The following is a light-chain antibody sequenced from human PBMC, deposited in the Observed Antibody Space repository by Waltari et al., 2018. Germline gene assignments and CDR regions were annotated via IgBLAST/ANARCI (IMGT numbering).Light chain of an antibody. CDR2: DVR. CDR3: CSYAGSYTV. Sequence: QSALTQPRSVSGSPGQSVTLSCTGPSSYVGGYNYVSLYQQHPGKAPKLMIYDVRKRPSGVPDRFSGSKSGNTASLTVSGLQTEDEADYYCCSYAGSYTVFGGGTKLTVL. J-gene: IGLJ2*01. V-gene: IGLV2-11*01. CDR1: SSYVGGYNY.